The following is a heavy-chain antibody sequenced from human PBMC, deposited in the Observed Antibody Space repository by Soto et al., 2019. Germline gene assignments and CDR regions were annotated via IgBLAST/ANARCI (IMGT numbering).Heavy chain of an antibody. CDR1: GGSFSGYY. J-gene: IGHJ6*03. D-gene: IGHD2-2*01. V-gene: IGHV4-34*01. CDR2: INHSGST. Sequence: SETLSLTCAVYGGSFSGYYWSWIRQPPGKGLEWIGEINHSGSTNYNPSLKSRVTISVDTSKNQFSLKLSSVTAADTAVYYCARESFRGPIVVVPAANSWYMDVWGKGTTVTVSS. CDR3: ARESFRGPIVVVPAANSWYMDV.